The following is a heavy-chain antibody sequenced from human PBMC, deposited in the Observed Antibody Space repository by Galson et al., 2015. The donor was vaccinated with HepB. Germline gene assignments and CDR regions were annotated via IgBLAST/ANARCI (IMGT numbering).Heavy chain of an antibody. Sequence: SGAEVKKPGESLKISCKGSGYSFTSYWIGWVRQMPGKGLEWMGIIYPGDSDTRYSPSFQGQVTISADKSISTAYLQWSSLKASDTAMYYCARHSGLGSSGYYEFDYWGQGTLVTVSS. V-gene: IGHV5-51*01. CDR2: IYPGDSDT. CDR1: GYSFTSYW. D-gene: IGHD3-22*01. CDR3: ARHSGLGSSGYYEFDY. J-gene: IGHJ4*02.